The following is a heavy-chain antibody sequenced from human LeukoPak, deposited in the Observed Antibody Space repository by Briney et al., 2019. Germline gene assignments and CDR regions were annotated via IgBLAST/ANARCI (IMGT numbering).Heavy chain of an antibody. CDR3: ARGYSGSYFDY. CDR1: GFIFSSYD. V-gene: IGHV3-13*01. D-gene: IGHD1-26*01. J-gene: IGHJ4*02. CDR2: IGTAGDT. Sequence: GKSLRLSCAASGFIFSSYDMHWVRQATGKGLEWVSAIGTAGDTYYPGSVKGRFTISRENAKNSLYLQMNSLRAGDTAVYYCARGYSGSYFDYWGQGTLVTVSS.